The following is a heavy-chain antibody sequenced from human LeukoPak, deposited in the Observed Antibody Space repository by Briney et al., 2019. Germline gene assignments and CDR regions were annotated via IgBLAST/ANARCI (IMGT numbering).Heavy chain of an antibody. J-gene: IGHJ3*02. CDR3: AKAEWELGDSDAFDI. CDR2: ISGSGRST. D-gene: IGHD1-26*01. Sequence: PGGSLRLSCAASGFTFSSYVMSWVRQAPGKGLEWVSAISGSGRSTYYADSVKGRFTISRDNSKNTLYLQVNSLRAEDTAVYYCAKAEWELGDSDAFDIWGQGTMVTVSS. CDR1: GFTFSSYV. V-gene: IGHV3-23*01.